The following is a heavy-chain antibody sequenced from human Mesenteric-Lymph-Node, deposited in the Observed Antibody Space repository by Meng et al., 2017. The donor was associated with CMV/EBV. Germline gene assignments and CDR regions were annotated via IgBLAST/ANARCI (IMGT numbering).Heavy chain of an antibody. D-gene: IGHD3-10*01. J-gene: IGHJ6*02. V-gene: IGHV3-48*03. CDR2: ISSSSSTI. CDR3: ARTRSKVRDYYYYYGMDV. Sequence: GESLKISCAASGFTFINFEMNWVRQAPGKGLEWVSYISSSSSTIYYADSVKGRCTISRDNAKNSLYLQMNSLRAEDTAVYYCARTRSKVRDYYYYYGMDVWGQGTTVTVSS. CDR1: GFTFINFE.